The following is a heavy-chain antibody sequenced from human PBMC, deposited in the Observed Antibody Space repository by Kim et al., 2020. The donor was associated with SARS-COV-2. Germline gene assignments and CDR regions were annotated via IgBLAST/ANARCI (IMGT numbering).Heavy chain of an antibody. CDR3: ARDLWFGLYGMDV. V-gene: IGHV1-18*01. J-gene: IGHJ6*02. D-gene: IGHD3-10*01. Sequence: YAQKLQGRVTMTTDTSTSTAYMELRSLRSDDTAVYYCARDLWFGLYGMDVWGQGTTVTVSS.